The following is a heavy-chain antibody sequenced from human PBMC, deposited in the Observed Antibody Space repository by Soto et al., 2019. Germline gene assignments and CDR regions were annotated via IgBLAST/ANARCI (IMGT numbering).Heavy chain of an antibody. V-gene: IGHV3-30*18. J-gene: IGHJ5*02. Sequence: PGGSLRLSCAASGLTFSSYGMHWVRQAPGKGLEWVAVISYGGGNKYYADSVKGRFTISRDNSKNTLYLQMNNLRAEDTAVYYCAKDNCISTSCYRLYNWFDPWGQGTLVTVSS. CDR3: AKDNCISTSCYRLYNWFDP. D-gene: IGHD2-2*01. CDR1: GLTFSSYG. CDR2: ISYGGGNK.